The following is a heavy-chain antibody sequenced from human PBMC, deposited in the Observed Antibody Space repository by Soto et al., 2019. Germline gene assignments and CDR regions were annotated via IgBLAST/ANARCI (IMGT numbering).Heavy chain of an antibody. CDR2: FDPEDGET. Sequence: ASVKVSCKVSGYTLTELSMHWVRQAPGKGLEWMGGFDPEDGETIYAQKFQGRVTMTTDTSTNTAYMELRSLRSDDTAVYYCARDLRFLEWLPQDAFDIWGQGTMVTVSS. J-gene: IGHJ3*02. D-gene: IGHD3-3*01. CDR3: ARDLRFLEWLPQDAFDI. CDR1: GYTLTELS. V-gene: IGHV1-24*01.